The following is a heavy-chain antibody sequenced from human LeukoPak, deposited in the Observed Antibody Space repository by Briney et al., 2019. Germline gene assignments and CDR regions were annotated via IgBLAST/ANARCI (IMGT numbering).Heavy chain of an antibody. CDR1: GFVFSRYR. CDR2: IAFDTGDT. D-gene: IGHD5-18*01. Sequence: GGSLRLSCAASGFVFSRYRMNWVRQAPGKGLEWVSSIAFDTGDTFYAASVRGRFTVSRDDAKNSLYLQMNSLRAEDTAVYYCSREGKLYGYGRGDFDYWGQGTLVTVSS. J-gene: IGHJ4*02. V-gene: IGHV3-21*06. CDR3: SREGKLYGYGRGDFDY.